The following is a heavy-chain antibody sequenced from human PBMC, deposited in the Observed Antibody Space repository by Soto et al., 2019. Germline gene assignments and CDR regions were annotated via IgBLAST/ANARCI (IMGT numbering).Heavy chain of an antibody. J-gene: IGHJ6*03. CDR3: ARLADGSTSNYYYYYMDV. CDR2: MNSKTGNT. Sequence: VASVKVSCKASGYAFTSYDINWVRQATGQGPEWMGWMNSKTGNTGYAEKFQGRVTMTRNTSISTAYMELSGLRSDDTAVYYFARLADGSTSNYYYYYMDVWGKGTPVTVSS. CDR1: GYAFTSYD. D-gene: IGHD2-2*01. V-gene: IGHV1-8*01.